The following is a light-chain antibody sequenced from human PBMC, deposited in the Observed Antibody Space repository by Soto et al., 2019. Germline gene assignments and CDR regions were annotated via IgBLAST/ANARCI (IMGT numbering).Light chain of an antibody. V-gene: IGKV2-28*01. CDR3: MQTLHTPQLT. CDR2: LGS. CDR1: QSLLHSNGYNY. Sequence: DIVMTQSPLSLPVTPGEPASISCRSSQSLLHSNGYNYLDWYLQKPGQSPRLLIYLGSSRASGVPDRFSGSGSGTDFTLKIARVEAEDVGVYYCMQTLHTPQLTFXGGTKVDIK. J-gene: IGKJ4*01.